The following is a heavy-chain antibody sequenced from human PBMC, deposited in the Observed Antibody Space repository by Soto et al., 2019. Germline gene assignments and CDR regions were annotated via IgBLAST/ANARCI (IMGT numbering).Heavy chain of an antibody. CDR2: ISYDGSNK. Sequence: QVQLVESGGGVVQPGRSLRLSCAASGFTFSSYAMHWVRQAPGKGLEWVAVISYDGSNKYYADSVKGRFTISRDNSKNTLYLQMNSLRAEDTAVYYCARDRESWSGYFEPYDYWGQGTLVTVSS. CDR1: GFTFSSYA. CDR3: ARDRESWSGYFEPYDY. D-gene: IGHD3-3*01. V-gene: IGHV3-30-3*01. J-gene: IGHJ4*02.